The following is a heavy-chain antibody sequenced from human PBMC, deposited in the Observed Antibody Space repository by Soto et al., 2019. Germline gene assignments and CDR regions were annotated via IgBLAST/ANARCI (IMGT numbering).Heavy chain of an antibody. D-gene: IGHD3-10*01. V-gene: IGHV3-53*04. Sequence: GGSLRLSCAASGFTVSSNYMSWVRQAPGKGLEWVSVIYSGGSTYYADSVKGRFTISRHNSKNTLYLQMNSLRAEDTAVYYCAILWFGSRGGPYFGYWGQGTLVTVSS. CDR2: IYSGGST. CDR3: AILWFGSRGGPYFGY. J-gene: IGHJ4*02. CDR1: GFTVSSNY.